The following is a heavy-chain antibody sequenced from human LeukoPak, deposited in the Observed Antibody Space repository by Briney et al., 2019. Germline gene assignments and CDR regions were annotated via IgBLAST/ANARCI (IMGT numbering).Heavy chain of an antibody. CDR2: LYYSGST. D-gene: IGHD4-17*01. CDR3: ARLPTVTFFDY. Sequence: SDTLSLTCIISDDSISSSTYYWGWIRQPPGKGLEWIGTLYYSGSTYYNPSLKSPVTISVDTSKNQFSLKLSSVTAADTAVYYCARLPTVTFFDYWGQGTLVTVSS. V-gene: IGHV4-39*01. CDR1: DDSISSSTYY. J-gene: IGHJ4*02.